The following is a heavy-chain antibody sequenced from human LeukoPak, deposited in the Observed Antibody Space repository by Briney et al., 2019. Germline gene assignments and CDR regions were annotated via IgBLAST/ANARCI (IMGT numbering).Heavy chain of an antibody. CDR1: GGTFSSYA. CDR2: IIPILGIA. D-gene: IGHD3-3*01. Sequence: SVKVSCKASGGTFSSYAISWVRQAPGQGLEWMGRIIPILGIANYAQKFQGRVTITADKSTSTAYMELSSLRSEDTAVYYCASDDYDFWGGRFGYWGQGTLVTVSS. J-gene: IGHJ4*02. V-gene: IGHV1-69*04. CDR3: ASDDYDFWGGRFGY.